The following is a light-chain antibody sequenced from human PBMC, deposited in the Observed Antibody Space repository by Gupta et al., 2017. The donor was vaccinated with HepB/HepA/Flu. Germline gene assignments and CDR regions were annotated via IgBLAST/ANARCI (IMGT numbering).Light chain of an antibody. CDR1: QSLVNTDGNTY. V-gene: IGKV2-30*01. CDR2: KVS. J-gene: IGKJ2*02. Sequence: DVVLTQSPLSLPVTLGQPASISCTSSQSLVNTDGNTYFDWFHQRPGQSPRRLIYKVSNRDSGVPDRFSGSGSGTDFTLKISMGEAEDVGVYYCRQNKYCPCTFGQGTKVDIK. CDR3: RQNKYCPCT.